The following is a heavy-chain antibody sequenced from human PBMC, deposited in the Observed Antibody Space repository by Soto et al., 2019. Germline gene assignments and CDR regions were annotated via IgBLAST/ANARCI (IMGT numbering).Heavy chain of an antibody. V-gene: IGHV1-18*01. J-gene: IGHJ5*02. CDR1: GYTLTNYG. CDR3: VRDWQLSP. D-gene: IGHD1-1*01. CDR2: ISGHNGNT. Sequence: QVQLVQSGDEVKKTGASVKVSCRASGYTLTNYGISWVRQAPGQGLFWMGLISGHNGNTLYAQNVQCRLTLTIDTSTNTAYMELMSLKMDFTAIYNCVRDWQLSPWGQGTLVTVSS.